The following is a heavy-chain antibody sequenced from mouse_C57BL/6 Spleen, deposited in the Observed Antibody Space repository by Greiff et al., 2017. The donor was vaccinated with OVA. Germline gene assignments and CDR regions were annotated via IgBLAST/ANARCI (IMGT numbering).Heavy chain of an antibody. CDR2: IDPANGNT. CDR3: ARELTGTLAMDY. CDR1: GFNIKNTY. D-gene: IGHD4-1*01. Sequence: EVQLQQSVAELVRPGASVKLSCTASGFNIKNTYMPWVKQRPEQGLEWIGRIDPANGNTKYAPKFQGKATITADTSSNTAYLQLSSLTSEDTAIYYCARELTGTLAMDYWGQGTSVTVSS. J-gene: IGHJ4*01. V-gene: IGHV14-3*01.